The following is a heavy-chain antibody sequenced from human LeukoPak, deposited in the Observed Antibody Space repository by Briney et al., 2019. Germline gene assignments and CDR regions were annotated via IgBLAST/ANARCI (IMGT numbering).Heavy chain of an antibody. CDR3: ARDGSGSYSYNWFDP. Sequence: SVKVSCKASGGTFSSYAISWVRQAPGQGLEWMGGIIPIFGTANYAQKFQGRVTITADKSTSTAYMELSSLRSEDTAVYYCARDGSGSYSYNWFDPWGQGTLVTVSS. CDR2: IIPIFGTA. D-gene: IGHD3-10*01. CDR1: GGTFSSYA. V-gene: IGHV1-69*06. J-gene: IGHJ5*02.